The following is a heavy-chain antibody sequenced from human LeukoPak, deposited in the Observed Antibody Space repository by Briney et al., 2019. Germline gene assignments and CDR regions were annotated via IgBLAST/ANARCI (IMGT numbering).Heavy chain of an antibody. CDR1: GYSFTRFG. J-gene: IGHJ4*02. D-gene: IGHD2-8*02. CDR2: ISALYGHI. CDR3: ARDFYHGHCAGLSCFLLDS. Sequence: ASVKVSCKASGYSFTRFGITWVRQAPGQGLEWMGWISALYGHINYAQKFQGRVTMATDTSTSTAYMELRSLRSDNTAVYYCARDFYHGHCAGLSCFLLDSWGQGALVIVSS. V-gene: IGHV1-18*01.